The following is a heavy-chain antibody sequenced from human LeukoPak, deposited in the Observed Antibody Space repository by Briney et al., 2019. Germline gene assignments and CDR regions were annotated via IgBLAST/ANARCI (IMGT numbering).Heavy chain of an antibody. CDR1: GFTFSSFD. CDR3: ARGPPRGKYYYMDV. V-gene: IGHV3-13*01. D-gene: IGHD1-1*01. Sequence: GGSLRLSCAASGFTFSSFDMHWVRQPTGQGLEWVSTIGAASDTYYPGSVEGRFTLSRDNAENSLYLQMNSLTAGDTAVYYCARGPPRGKYYYMDVWGKGTTVTVSS. CDR2: IGAASDT. J-gene: IGHJ6*03.